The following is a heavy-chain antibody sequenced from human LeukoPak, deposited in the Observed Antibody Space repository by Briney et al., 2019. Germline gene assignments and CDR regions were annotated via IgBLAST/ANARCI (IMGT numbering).Heavy chain of an antibody. CDR3: ARDFRVYTTGWYYFDY. Sequence: SETLSLTCTVSGGSISSYYWSWIRQPAGKGLEWIGRIYTSGSTGYNPSLKSRVTISIDTSKNQFSLKLTSVTAADTAMYYCARDFRVYTTGWYYFDYWGQGTLVTVSS. CDR2: IYTSGST. V-gene: IGHV4-4*07. CDR1: GGSISSYY. D-gene: IGHD6-19*01. J-gene: IGHJ4*02.